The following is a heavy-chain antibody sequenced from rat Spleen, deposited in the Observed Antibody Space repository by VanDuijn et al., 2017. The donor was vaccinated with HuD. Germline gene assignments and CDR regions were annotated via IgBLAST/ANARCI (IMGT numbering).Heavy chain of an antibody. Sequence: VQLKESGPGLVQPSQTLSLTCTVSGFSLTSYGVSWVRQPPGKGLEWMGVMWNSGNTAYNSALTSRLTISRDTSKSQVFLKMNSLQTEDTAIYYCTRDAYYGYTGTYFDYWGQGVMVTVSS. CDR3: TRDAYYGYTGTYFDY. V-gene: IGHV2S63*01. CDR2: MWNSGNT. D-gene: IGHD1-6*01. J-gene: IGHJ2*01. CDR1: GFSLTSYG.